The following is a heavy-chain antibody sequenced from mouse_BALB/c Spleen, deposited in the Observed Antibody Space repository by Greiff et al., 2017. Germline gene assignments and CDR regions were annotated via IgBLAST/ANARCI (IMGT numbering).Heavy chain of an antibody. J-gene: IGHJ3*01. CDR1: GYTFTSYY. D-gene: IGHD1-2*01. Sequence: QVQLQQSGAELVKPGASVKLSCKASGYTFTSYYMYWVKQRPGQGLEWIGEINPSNGGTNFNEKFKSKATLTVDKSSSTAYMQLSSLTSEDSAVDYCTRSENPTTAFAYWGQGTLVTVSA. CDR3: TRSENPTTAFAY. CDR2: INPSNGGT. V-gene: IGHV1S81*02.